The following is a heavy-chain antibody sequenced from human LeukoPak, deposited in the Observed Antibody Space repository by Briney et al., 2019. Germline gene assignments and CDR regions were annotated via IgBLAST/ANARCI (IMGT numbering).Heavy chain of an antibody. CDR3: AKEGRSLQTY. J-gene: IGHJ4*02. CDR1: GFTFRSFA. V-gene: IGHV3-23*01. Sequence: GGSLRLSCAASGFTFRSFAMSWVRQAPGKGLEWVSSISDSGDSTYYADSVKGRFTISRDNAKNSLYLQMNSLRVEDTAVYYCAKEGRSLQTYWGQGTLVTVSS. CDR2: ISDSGDST. D-gene: IGHD5-24*01.